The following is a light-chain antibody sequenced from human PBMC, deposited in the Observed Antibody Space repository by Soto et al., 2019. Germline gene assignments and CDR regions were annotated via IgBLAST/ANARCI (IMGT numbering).Light chain of an antibody. J-gene: IGLJ3*02. Sequence: QSALTHPASVSGSPGQSITISCTGTSGDVGGYNYVSWYQQHPGKAPKLMIYDVSNRPSGVSNRFSGSKSGNTASLTISGLQAEYEADYYCSSYTSSSTLAFGGGTKLTVL. CDR2: DVS. CDR1: SGDVGGYNY. V-gene: IGLV2-14*01. CDR3: SSYTSSSTLA.